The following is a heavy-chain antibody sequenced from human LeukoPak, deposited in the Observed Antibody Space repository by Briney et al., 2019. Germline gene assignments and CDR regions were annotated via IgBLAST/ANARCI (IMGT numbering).Heavy chain of an antibody. CDR2: IWYDGSNK. Sequence: PGGSLTHSCAASGFTFSSYGMHWVRQAPGKGLEGVAVIWYDGSNKYYAASVKGRFTISRDNSENTVYLQMNSLRAEDTAVYYCARSYSSSWYGMSLGFWGQGTLVTVST. J-gene: IGHJ4*02. D-gene: IGHD6-19*01. CDR1: GFTFSSYG. V-gene: IGHV3-33*01. CDR3: ARSYSSSWYGMSLGF.